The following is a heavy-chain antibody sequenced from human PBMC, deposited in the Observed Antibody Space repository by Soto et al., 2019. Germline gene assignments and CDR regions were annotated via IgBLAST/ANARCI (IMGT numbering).Heavy chain of an antibody. Sequence: GGSLRLSCAASGFTVSSNYMSWVRQAPGRGLEWVSVIYSGGSTYYADSVKGRFTISRDNSKNTLYLQMNSLRAEDTAVYYCASEGPSHMSRSDWFDPWGQGTLVTVSS. CDR1: GFTVSSNY. V-gene: IGHV3-53*01. CDR3: ASEGPSHMSRSDWFDP. CDR2: IYSGGST. J-gene: IGHJ5*02.